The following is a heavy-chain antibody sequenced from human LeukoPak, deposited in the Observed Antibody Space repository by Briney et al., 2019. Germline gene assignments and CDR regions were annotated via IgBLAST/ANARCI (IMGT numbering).Heavy chain of an antibody. J-gene: IGHJ4*02. D-gene: IGHD5-18*01. Sequence: PGGSLRLSCGASGFSFSSYWVTWVRQAPGKGLEWVANINQDGSEKYYVDSVKGRFTISRDNAKNSLYLQMNSLRAEDTAVYYCARSYGYSYGYSRFDYWGQGTLVTVSS. CDR1: GFSFSSYW. CDR2: INQDGSEK. CDR3: ARSYGYSYGYSRFDY. V-gene: IGHV3-7*01.